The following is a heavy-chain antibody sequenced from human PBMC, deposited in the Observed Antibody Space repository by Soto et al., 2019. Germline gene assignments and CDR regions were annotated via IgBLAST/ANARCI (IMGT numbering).Heavy chain of an antibody. J-gene: IGHJ4*02. CDR3: ARGVADFWSGYYY. D-gene: IGHD3-3*01. CDR2: IIPIFGTA. Sequence: VASVKVSFKASGGTFSSYAISWVRQAPGQGLEWMGGIIPIFGTANYAQKFQGRVTITADESTSTAYMELSSLRSEDTAVYYCARGVADFWSGYYYWGQGTLVTVSS. CDR1: GGTFSSYA. V-gene: IGHV1-69*13.